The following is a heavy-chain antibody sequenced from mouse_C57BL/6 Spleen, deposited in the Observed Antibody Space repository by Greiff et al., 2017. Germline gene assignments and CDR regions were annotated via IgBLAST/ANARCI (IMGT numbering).Heavy chain of an antibody. D-gene: IGHD1-1*01. CDR1: GYTFTDYY. J-gene: IGHJ4*01. Sequence: EVQLQQSGPELVKPGASVKISCKASGYTFTDYYMNWVKQSHGKSLEWIGDINPNNGGTSYNQKFKGKATLTVDKSSSTAYMELRSLTAEDSAVYYCARFITTVVAMRMDYWGQGTSVTVSS. CDR3: ARFITTVVAMRMDY. V-gene: IGHV1-26*01. CDR2: INPNNGGT.